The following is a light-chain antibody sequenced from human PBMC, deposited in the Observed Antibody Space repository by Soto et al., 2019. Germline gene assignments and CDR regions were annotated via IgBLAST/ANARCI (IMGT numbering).Light chain of an antibody. V-gene: IGKV2-28*01. CDR2: LGS. CDR3: MQALQTPYT. Sequence: IVMTQSPLSLPVTPGEPASISCSSSQSRLHSNGYNYLDWYLQKPGQSPQLLIYLGSNRSSGVPDRFSGSGSGTDFTLKISRVEAGDVGVYYCMQALQTPYTFGQGTRLEIK. CDR1: QSRLHSNGYNY. J-gene: IGKJ5*01.